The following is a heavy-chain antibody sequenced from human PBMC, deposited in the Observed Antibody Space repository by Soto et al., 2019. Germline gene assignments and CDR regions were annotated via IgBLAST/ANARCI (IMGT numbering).Heavy chain of an antibody. V-gene: IGHV3-15*01. CDR1: GVTFCNAG. CDR2: IKSKTDGGTT. D-gene: IGHD3-9*01. Sequence: GWSMRLSCAASGVTFCNAGMSWVRKAPGKGLEWVGRIKSKTDGGTTDYAAPVKGRFTISRDDSKNTLYLQMNSLKTEDTAVYYCTTNRYDILTGYPYYFDYWGQGTLVTVSS. CDR3: TTNRYDILTGYPYYFDY. J-gene: IGHJ4*02.